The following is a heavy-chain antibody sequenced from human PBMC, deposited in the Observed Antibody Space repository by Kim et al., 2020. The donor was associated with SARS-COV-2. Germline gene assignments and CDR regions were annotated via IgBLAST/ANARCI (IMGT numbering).Heavy chain of an antibody. CDR3: VRESVGVDIGFDY. J-gene: IGHJ4*02. V-gene: IGHV3-30*04. CDR1: GFKFSSYV. Sequence: GGSLRLSCAASGFKFSSYVMNWVRQAPGKGLEWVAVISNDESYKHYADSVKGRFTISRDTSRNTLYLQMNSLRLDDTALYYCVRESVGVDIGFDYWGQGTLLTVSS. CDR2: ISNDESYK. D-gene: IGHD1-26*01.